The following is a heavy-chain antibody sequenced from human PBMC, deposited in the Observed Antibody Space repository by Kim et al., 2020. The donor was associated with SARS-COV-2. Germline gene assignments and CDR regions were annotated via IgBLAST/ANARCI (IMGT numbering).Heavy chain of an antibody. V-gene: IGHV1-58*02. Sequence: SVKVSPKASGFTFTSSAMQWVRQARGQRLEWIGWIVVGSSNTNYAQKFQERVTITRDMSTSTAYMELSSLGSEDTAVYYCAAVRGAATGTSYYYYAMDVWGQGTTVTVSS. CDR3: AAVRGAATGTSYYYYAMDV. CDR1: GFTFTSSA. CDR2: IVVGSSNT. J-gene: IGHJ6*02. D-gene: IGHD3-10*01.